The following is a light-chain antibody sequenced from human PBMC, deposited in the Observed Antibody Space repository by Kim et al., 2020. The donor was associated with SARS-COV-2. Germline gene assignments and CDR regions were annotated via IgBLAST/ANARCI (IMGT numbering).Light chain of an antibody. CDR3: QTWGTGIHPCV. CDR2: LNSDGSH. Sequence: QLVLTQSPSASASLGASVKLTCTLSSGHSSYAIAWHQQQPEKGPRYLMKLNSDGSHSKGDGIPDRFSGSSSGAERYLTISSLQSEDEADYYCQTWGTGIHPCVFGGGTQLTVL. CDR1: SGHSSYA. J-gene: IGLJ3*02. V-gene: IGLV4-69*01.